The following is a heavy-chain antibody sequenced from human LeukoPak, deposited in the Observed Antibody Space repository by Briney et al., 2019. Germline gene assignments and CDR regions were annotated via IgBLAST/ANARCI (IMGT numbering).Heavy chain of an antibody. CDR3: AREYYDILTGYPRADY. J-gene: IGHJ4*02. CDR2: IYSGGST. CDR1: GFTVSSNY. D-gene: IGHD3-9*01. V-gene: IGHV3-53*01. Sequence: GGALRLSCAASGFTVSSNYMSWVRQAPGKGLEGVSVIYSGGSTYYADAVKGRFTISRDNSKKTLYLQMNSRRAEDTAVYYRAREYYDILTGYPRADYWGQGPLVTVSS.